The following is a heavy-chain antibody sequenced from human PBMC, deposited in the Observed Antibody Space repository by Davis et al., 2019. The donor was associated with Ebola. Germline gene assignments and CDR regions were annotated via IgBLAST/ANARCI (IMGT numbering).Heavy chain of an antibody. Sequence: GESLKISCAASGFTVSSNHMSWVRQAPGKGLEWVSVIYDHSTAYADSVRGGFIISRDKSNNTLYLEMNSLRVDDTAVYYCATTQWLREFDNWGQGTLVTVSS. D-gene: IGHD6-19*01. J-gene: IGHJ4*02. CDR1: GFTVSSNH. V-gene: IGHV3-53*05. CDR2: IYDHST. CDR3: ATTQWLREFDN.